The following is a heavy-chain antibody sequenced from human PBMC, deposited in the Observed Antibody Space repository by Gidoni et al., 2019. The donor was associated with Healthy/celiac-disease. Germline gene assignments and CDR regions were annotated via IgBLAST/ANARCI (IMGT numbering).Heavy chain of an antibody. Sequence: QVQLVESGGGVVQPGRSLRLSCAASGFTSSSSGMHWVRQAPGKGLEWVAIIWYDVSNKYYADSVKGRFTISRDNSKNTLYLQMNSLRAEDTAVYYCARDYDSSGLDAFDIWGQGTMVTVSS. CDR3: ARDYDSSGLDAFDI. CDR2: IWYDVSNK. D-gene: IGHD3-22*01. V-gene: IGHV3-33*01. CDR1: GFTSSSSG. J-gene: IGHJ3*02.